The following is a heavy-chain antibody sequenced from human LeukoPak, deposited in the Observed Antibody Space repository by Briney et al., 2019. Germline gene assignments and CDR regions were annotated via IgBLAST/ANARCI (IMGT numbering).Heavy chain of an antibody. D-gene: IGHD2-21*02. CDR2: ISGGGDIT. J-gene: IGHJ4*02. V-gene: IGHV3-23*01. CDR1: GFNFANHA. Sequence: GGSLRLSCAASGFNFANHAMSWVRQTPGKGLEWVSAISGGGDITYYADSVTGRFTISRDNSKDTLFLQMHSLRPGDAAVYYCVREDTPATANYWGQGTLVTISS. CDR3: VREDTPATANY.